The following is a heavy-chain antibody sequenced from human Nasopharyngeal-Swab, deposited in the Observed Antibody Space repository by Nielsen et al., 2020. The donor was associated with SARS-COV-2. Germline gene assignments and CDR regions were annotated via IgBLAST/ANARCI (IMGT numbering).Heavy chain of an antibody. D-gene: IGHD3-9*01. J-gene: IGHJ3*02. CDR3: ARDGTRSLYDILTGYYKPYAFDI. Sequence: WSRRRPGKGLEWIGYICCSGSTDYNPSLKSRVTISVATSKNQFSLKLCSVTAADTAVYYWARDGTRSLYDILTGYYKPYAFDIWGQGTLVTVSS. CDR2: ICCSGST. V-gene: IGHV4-30-4*01.